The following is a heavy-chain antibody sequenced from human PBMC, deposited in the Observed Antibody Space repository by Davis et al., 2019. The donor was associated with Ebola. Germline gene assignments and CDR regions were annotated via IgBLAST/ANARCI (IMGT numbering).Heavy chain of an antibody. CDR2: IYHTGKT. J-gene: IGHJ5*02. Sequence: MPSETLSLTCAVYGGSFSGYYWSWIRQRPGKGLEWIGYIYHTGKTYYNPSLESRLSMSIDTSKNQFSLNLTSVTVADTAIYYCARDFGSNFNCFDPWGQGTPVTVSS. CDR1: GGSFSGYY. V-gene: IGHV4-34*09. CDR3: ARDFGSNFNCFDP. D-gene: IGHD3-3*01.